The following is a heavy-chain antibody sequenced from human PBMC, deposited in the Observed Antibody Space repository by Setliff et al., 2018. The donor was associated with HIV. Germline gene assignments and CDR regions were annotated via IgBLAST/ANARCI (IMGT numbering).Heavy chain of an antibody. Sequence: GGSLRLSCAASGFTFNTYTINWVRQAPGKGPEWVSSIGSSSSFTFYADSVKGRFTISRDNAKNSLYLQMNSLRAEDTAVYYCARDQYYYGSGSYYLFEYWGQGTLVTVSS. V-gene: IGHV3-21*01. D-gene: IGHD3-10*01. J-gene: IGHJ4*02. CDR3: ARDQYYYGSGSYYLFEY. CDR1: GFTFNTYT. CDR2: IGSSSSFT.